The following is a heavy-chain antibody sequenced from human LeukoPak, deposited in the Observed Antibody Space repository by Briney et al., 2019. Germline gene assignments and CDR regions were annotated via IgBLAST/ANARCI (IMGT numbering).Heavy chain of an antibody. V-gene: IGHV1-18*01. CDR2: ISAYDGET. Sequence: ASVTVSCKASGYTFNHFGISWVRQAPGQGLEWMGWISAYDGETYYLQKFQGRITMTTDTATRTAYMELRSLRSDDTAVYYCARADITSFGVVINFDHWGQGSLVSVSS. CDR3: ARADITSFGVVINFDH. D-gene: IGHD3-3*01. J-gene: IGHJ4*02. CDR1: GYTFNHFG.